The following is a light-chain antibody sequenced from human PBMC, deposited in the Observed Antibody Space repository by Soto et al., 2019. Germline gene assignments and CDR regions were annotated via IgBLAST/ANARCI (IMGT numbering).Light chain of an antibody. CDR1: SSDVGGYNY. CDR2: EVS. CDR3: SSYTSSSTLYYV. Sequence: QSVLTQPASVSGSPGQSITISCTGTSSDVGGYNYVSWYQQHPGKAPKLMIYEVSNRPSGVSNRSSGSKSGNTASLTISGLQAEDEAYYCCSSYTSSSTLYYVFGTGTKVTVL. J-gene: IGLJ1*01. V-gene: IGLV2-14*01.